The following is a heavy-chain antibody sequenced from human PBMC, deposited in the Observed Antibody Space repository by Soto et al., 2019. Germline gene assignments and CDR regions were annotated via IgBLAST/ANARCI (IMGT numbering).Heavy chain of an antibody. Sequence: QVQLQESGPGLVKPSETLSLTCTVSGGSVSSGSYYWSWIRQPPGKGLEWIGYIYYSGSTNYNPYIKSRCPISVHTSKNAFSLKRSSVTAADTAVYYCARGIEGWYQGRYYYGMDVWGQGTTVTVSS. CDR1: GGSVSSGSYY. V-gene: IGHV4-61*01. CDR2: IYYSGST. J-gene: IGHJ6*02. CDR3: ARGIEGWYQGRYYYGMDV. D-gene: IGHD6-19*01.